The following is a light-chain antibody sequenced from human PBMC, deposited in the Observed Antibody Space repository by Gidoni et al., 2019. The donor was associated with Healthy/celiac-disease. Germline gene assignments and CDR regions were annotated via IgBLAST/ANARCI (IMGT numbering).Light chain of an antibody. V-gene: IGKV3-20*01. CDR2: GAS. Sequence: IVLTQPPGTLSLSPGERATLSCSACQSVSSSYLAWYQQKPGQAPRLLIYGASSRATGIPDRFSGSGSGTDFTLTISRLEPEDFAVYYCQQYCSSPRTFGQGTKVEIK. J-gene: IGKJ1*01. CDR1: QSVSSSY. CDR3: QQYCSSPRT.